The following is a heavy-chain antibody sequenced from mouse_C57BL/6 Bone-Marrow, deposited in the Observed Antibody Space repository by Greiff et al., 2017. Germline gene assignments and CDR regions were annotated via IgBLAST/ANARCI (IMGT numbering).Heavy chain of an antibody. CDR1: GFTFSSYT. CDR2: ISGGGGNT. J-gene: IGHJ3*01. V-gene: IGHV5-9*01. CDR3: ASQRAY. Sequence: EVKLVESGGGLVKPGGSLKLSCAASGFTFSSYTMSWVRQTPEKRLEWVATISGGGGNTYYPDSVKGRFTISSDNAKKTLYLQMSRLRSEDAALYDSASQRAYWGQGTLVTVSA.